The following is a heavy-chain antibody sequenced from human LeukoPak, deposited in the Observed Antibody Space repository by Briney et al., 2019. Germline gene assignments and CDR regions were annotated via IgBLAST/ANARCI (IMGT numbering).Heavy chain of an antibody. CDR1: GFTFSDSY. Sequence: GGSLRLSCAASGFTFSDSYMSWIRQAPGKGLEWVSCISTSGRIIYYADSVKGRFTISRDNAKNSLYLQMNSLRAEDTAVYYCAGTYDSSGYSEYWGQGTLVTVSA. J-gene: IGHJ4*02. V-gene: IGHV3-11*01. CDR2: ISTSGRII. CDR3: AGTYDSSGYSEY. D-gene: IGHD3-22*01.